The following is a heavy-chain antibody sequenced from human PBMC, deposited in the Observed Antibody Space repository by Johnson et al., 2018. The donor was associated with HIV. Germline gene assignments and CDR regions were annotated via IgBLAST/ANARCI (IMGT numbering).Heavy chain of an antibody. Sequence: VQLVESGGGLVQPGGSLRLSCVTSGFSVSRSYMNWVRQAPGKGLEWVSAISGSGGSTYYADSVKGRFTISRDNAKNSLYLQMNSLRAEDTAVYYCAKSSDEYSSSSDAFDIWGQGTMVTVSS. CDR1: GFSVSRSY. V-gene: IGHV3-23*04. CDR2: ISGSGGST. J-gene: IGHJ3*02. D-gene: IGHD6-6*01. CDR3: AKSSDEYSSSSDAFDI.